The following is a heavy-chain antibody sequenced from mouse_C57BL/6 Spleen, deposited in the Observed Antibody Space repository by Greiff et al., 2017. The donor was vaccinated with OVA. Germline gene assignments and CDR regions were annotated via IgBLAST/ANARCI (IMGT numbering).Heavy chain of an antibody. D-gene: IGHD2-2*01. CDR1: GYTFTSYW. CDR3: ARGGMVTYYFDY. V-gene: IGHV1-64*01. Sequence: QVQLQQPGAELVKPGASVKLSCKASGYTFTSYWMHWVKQRPGQGLEWIGMIHPNSGSTNYNEKFKSKATLTVDKSSSTAYMQLSSLTSEDSAVYYWARGGMVTYYFDYWGQGTTLTVSS. CDR2: IHPNSGST. J-gene: IGHJ2*01.